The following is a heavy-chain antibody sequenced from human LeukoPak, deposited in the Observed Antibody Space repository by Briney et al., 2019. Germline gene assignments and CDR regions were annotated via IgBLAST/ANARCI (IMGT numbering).Heavy chain of an antibody. CDR3: ASRIAAAGSLTGRTGVGWFDP. V-gene: IGHV1-2*02. CDR1: GYTFTGSY. CDR2: INPNNGGT. Sequence: ASVKVSCKASGYTFTGSYMQWVRQAPGQGLEWMGWINPNNGGTNNEPKSQGRVPTTRETSISTDYMELSRLRSDDTAVYYCASRIAAAGSLTGRTGVGWFDPWGQGTLVTVSS. J-gene: IGHJ5*02. D-gene: IGHD6-13*01.